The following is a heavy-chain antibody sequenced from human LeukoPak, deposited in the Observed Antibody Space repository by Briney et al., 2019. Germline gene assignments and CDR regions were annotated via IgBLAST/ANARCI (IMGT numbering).Heavy chain of an antibody. CDR3: AKEPGYCSSTSCYTLDY. D-gene: IGHD2-2*02. CDR1: GFTFSSYG. V-gene: IGHV3-30*02. J-gene: IGHJ4*02. Sequence: GGSLRLSCAASGFTFSSYGMHWVRQAPGKGLEWVAFIRYDGSNKYYADSVKGRFTISRDNSKNTLYLQMNSLRAGDTAVYYCAKEPGYCSSTSCYTLDYWGQGTLATVSS. CDR2: IRYDGSNK.